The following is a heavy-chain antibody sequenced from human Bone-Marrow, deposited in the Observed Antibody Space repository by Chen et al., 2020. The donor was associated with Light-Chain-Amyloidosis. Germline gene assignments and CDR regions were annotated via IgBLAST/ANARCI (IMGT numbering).Heavy chain of an antibody. V-gene: IGHV5-51*01. Sequence: AHLAQSGPEVQTTADSLQISCEGSGYTFANYWNGWVRQLPGKGLELMGVIYPDDSDARYSPSFEGQVTISADKSITTAYLQWRSLKAADTAMYYCARRRDGYNVDYWGQGTLVTVSS. CDR1: GYTFANYW. CDR3: ARRRDGYNVDY. CDR2: IYPDDSDA. J-gene: IGHJ4*02. D-gene: IGHD5-12*01.